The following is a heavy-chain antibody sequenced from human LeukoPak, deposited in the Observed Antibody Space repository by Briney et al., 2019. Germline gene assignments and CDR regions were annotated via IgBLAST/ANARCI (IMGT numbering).Heavy chain of an antibody. J-gene: IGHJ4*02. Sequence: GGSLRLSCGASGFIFSDYYMSWIRQAPGKGLEWIPYISSSGTPKYYADSVKGRFTISRDNAKKSLFLQMNSLRDEDTAVYYCVRDDGHHWFDFWGQGTLVTVSS. CDR3: VRDDGHHWFDF. V-gene: IGHV3-11*01. D-gene: IGHD1-1*01. CDR1: GFIFSDYY. CDR2: ISSSGTPK.